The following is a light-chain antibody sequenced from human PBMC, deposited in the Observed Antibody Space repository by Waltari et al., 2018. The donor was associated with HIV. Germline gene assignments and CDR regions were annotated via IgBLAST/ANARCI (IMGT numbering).Light chain of an antibody. CDR2: EVS. CDR3: SSYAGSNNLV. Sequence: QPALTQPPSASGSPGQSVPISCTGTRSDVACYHYVSWYHQHPGKAPKLMIYEVSKRPSGVPDRFSGSKSGNTASLTVSGLQAEDEADYYCSSYAGSNNLVFGGGTKLTVL. CDR1: RSDVACYHY. V-gene: IGLV2-8*01. J-gene: IGLJ2*01.